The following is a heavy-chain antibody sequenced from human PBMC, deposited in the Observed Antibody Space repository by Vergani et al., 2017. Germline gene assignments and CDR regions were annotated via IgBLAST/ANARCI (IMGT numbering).Heavy chain of an antibody. CDR3: VYRKTGGGTTGCFYPLYYYYYMDV. V-gene: IGHV2-5*04. CDR1: GFSLNTRGVS. D-gene: IGHD1-7*01. CDR2: IYWNDDQ. Sequence: QITLKESGPTLVKPTQTLTLTCTFSGFSLNTRGVSVAWIRQPPGKALDWLALIYWNDDQHYSPSLNNRVTITKDTSKNQVVLTMTNMDYVDTGTYYCVYRKTGGGTTGCFYPLYYYYYMDVWGKGTTVTVSS. J-gene: IGHJ6*03.